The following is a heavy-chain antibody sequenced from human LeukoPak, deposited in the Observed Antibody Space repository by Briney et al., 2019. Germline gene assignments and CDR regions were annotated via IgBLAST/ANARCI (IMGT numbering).Heavy chain of an antibody. CDR1: GGPIRSYH. Sequence: SETLSLTCTVSGGPIRSYHWSWIRQPPGKGLEWIGYIYNSGSTNYSPSLKSRVTISVDTSKNQFSLKLSSVTAEDTAVYYCARYSSSGLDYWGQGTLVTVSS. CDR2: IYNSGST. J-gene: IGHJ4*02. D-gene: IGHD6-19*01. V-gene: IGHV4-59*01. CDR3: ARYSSSGLDY.